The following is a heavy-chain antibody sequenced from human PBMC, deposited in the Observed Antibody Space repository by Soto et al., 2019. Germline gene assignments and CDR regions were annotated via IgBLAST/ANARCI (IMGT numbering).Heavy chain of an antibody. CDR2: IIPFSGTV. Sequence: QVQLVQSGAEVKKPGSSVKVSCKASGGSYMSQAISWVRQAPGQGPEWMGGIIPFSGTVTYTQRFQGRLTLTADEPTKTAYMELSSLRSEDTAVYYCARRSYVSYAGSFGMDVWGQGTTVNVS. CDR3: ARRSYVSYAGSFGMDV. CDR1: GGSYMSQA. D-gene: IGHD3-16*01. V-gene: IGHV1-69*01. J-gene: IGHJ6*02.